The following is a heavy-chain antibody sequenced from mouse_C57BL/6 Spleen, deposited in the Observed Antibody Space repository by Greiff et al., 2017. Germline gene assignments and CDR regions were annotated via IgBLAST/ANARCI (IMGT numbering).Heavy chain of an antibody. CDR3: ARVSNYGDAMDY. CDR2: ISYDGSN. V-gene: IGHV3-6*01. CDR1: GYSITSGYY. Sequence: EVKLQESGPGLVKPSQSLSLTCSVTGYSITSGYYWNWIRQFPGNKLEWMGYISYDGSNNYNPSLKNRISITRDTSKNQFFLKLNSVTTEDTATYYCARVSNYGDAMDYWGQGTSVTVSS. D-gene: IGHD2-5*01. J-gene: IGHJ4*01.